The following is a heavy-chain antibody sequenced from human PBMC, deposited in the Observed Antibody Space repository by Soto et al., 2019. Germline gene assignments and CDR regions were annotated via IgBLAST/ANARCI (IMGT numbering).Heavy chain of an antibody. CDR2: ISYDGSNK. D-gene: IGHD6-6*01. Sequence: PGGSRRLSCAASGFTFSSYGMHWVRQAPGKGLEWVAVISYDGSNKYYADSVKGRFTISRDNSKNTLYLQMNSLRAEDTAVYYCAKDRSSFYYYGMDVWGQGTTVTVSS. J-gene: IGHJ6*02. V-gene: IGHV3-30*18. CDR3: AKDRSSFYYYGMDV. CDR1: GFTFSSYG.